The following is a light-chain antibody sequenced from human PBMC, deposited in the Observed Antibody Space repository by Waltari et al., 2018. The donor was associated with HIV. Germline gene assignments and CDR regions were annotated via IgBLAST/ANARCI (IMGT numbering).Light chain of an antibody. Sequence: QSVLTHPPSASGTPGQRVTISCSGSSSNIGSNYVYWYQHLPVTAPNLLIYRNNQRPSGVPDRVSGSKSGTSASLAISGLRSEDEADYYCAEWDGSLSVVIFGGGTKLTVL. CDR1: SSNIGSNY. J-gene: IGLJ2*01. CDR3: AEWDGSLSVVI. CDR2: RNN. V-gene: IGLV1-47*01.